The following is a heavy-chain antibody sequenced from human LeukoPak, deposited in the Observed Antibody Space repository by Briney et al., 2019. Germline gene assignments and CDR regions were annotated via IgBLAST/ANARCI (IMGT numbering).Heavy chain of an antibody. CDR3: ARGRTAAGPRPSFYYYYYYMDV. V-gene: IGHV4-34*01. CDR1: GGSFSGYY. J-gene: IGHJ6*03. Sequence: SETLSLTCAVYGGSFSGYYWSWIRQPPGKGLEWIGEINHSGSTNYNPPLKSRVTISVDTSKNQFSLKLSSVTAADTAVYYCARGRTAAGPRPSFYYYYYYMDVWGKGTTVTVSS. CDR2: INHSGST. D-gene: IGHD6-13*01.